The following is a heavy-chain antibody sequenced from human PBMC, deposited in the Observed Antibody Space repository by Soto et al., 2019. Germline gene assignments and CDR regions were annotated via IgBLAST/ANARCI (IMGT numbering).Heavy chain of an antibody. J-gene: IGHJ4*02. CDR2: IRSKAYGGTT. V-gene: IGHV3-49*03. Sequence: VQLVESGGGLVQPGRSLRLSCTASGFTFGDYAMSWFRQAPGKGLEWVGFIRSKAYGGTTEYAASVKGRFTISRDDSKSIAYLQMNSLKTEDTAVYYCTRAGIVVVVAATPDYWGQGTLVTVSS. CDR1: GFTFGDYA. CDR3: TRAGIVVVVAATPDY. D-gene: IGHD2-15*01.